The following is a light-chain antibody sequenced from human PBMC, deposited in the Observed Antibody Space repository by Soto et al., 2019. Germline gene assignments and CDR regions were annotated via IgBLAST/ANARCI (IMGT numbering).Light chain of an antibody. CDR2: DVT. Sequence: QSVLTQPASVSGSPGQSITISCTGTSSDIGVYDYVSWYQQHPGKAPKLMIYDVTERPSGVPDRFSGSKSGNTASLTIFGLQADDEAEYYCCSYAGSFTVIFGGGTKLTVL. V-gene: IGLV2-11*01. CDR1: SSDIGVYDY. CDR3: CSYAGSFTVI. J-gene: IGLJ2*01.